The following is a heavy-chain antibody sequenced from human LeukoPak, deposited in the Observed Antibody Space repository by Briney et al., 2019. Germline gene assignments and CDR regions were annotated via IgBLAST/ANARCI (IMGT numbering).Heavy chain of an antibody. J-gene: IGHJ5*02. Sequence: GASVKVSCKASGYTFTSYGISWVRQAPGQGLEWMGRITPIIDTTKYAQKFQGRMTITADKSTSTIYMELSGLRSDDTAVYYCARVNLRGSQYNWFDPRGQGTLVTVSS. CDR3: ARVNLRGSQYNWFDP. CDR1: GYTFTSYG. CDR2: ITPIIDTT. D-gene: IGHD1-26*01. V-gene: IGHV1-69*04.